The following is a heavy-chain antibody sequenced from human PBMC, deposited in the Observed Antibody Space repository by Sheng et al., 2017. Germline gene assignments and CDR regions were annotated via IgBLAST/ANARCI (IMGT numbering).Heavy chain of an antibody. V-gene: IGHV4-59*13. J-gene: IGHJ3*02. Sequence: QVQLQESGPGLVKPSETLSLTCNVSGGSISSYYWSWIRQPPGKGLEWIGYIYYSGSTNYNPSLNSRVTISVDTSENQFSLKLSSVTAADTATYYCARVKXCGGDCKSFDIWGQGTRVTVSS. CDR3: ARVKXCGGDCKSFDI. CDR1: GGSISSYY. D-gene: IGHD2-21*02. CDR2: IYYSGST.